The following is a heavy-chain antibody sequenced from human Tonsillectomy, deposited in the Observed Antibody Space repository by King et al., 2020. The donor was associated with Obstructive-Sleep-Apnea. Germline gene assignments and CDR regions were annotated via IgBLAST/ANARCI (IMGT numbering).Heavy chain of an antibody. J-gene: IGHJ4*02. CDR3: ARVHTLGGVILHYYFDS. CDR2: IYWNGCRT. V-gene: IGHV3-20*04. D-gene: IGHD3-16*01. Sequence: QLVQSGGSVVRPGGSVRLLCAASGLSFGVYALPWVRQAPGRGRVWVSAIYWNGCRTGYAVSVKGRFTISRDNAKNSLYLQMNSLRAEDTALYYCARVHTLGGVILHYYFDSWGQGTLVTVSS. CDR1: GLSFGVYA.